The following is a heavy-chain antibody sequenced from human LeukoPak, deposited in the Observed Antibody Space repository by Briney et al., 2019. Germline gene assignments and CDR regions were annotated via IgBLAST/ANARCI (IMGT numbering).Heavy chain of an antibody. Sequence: SVKVSCKASGGTFSSYAISWVRQAPGQGLEWMGGIIPIFGTANYAQKFQGRVTITADESTSTAYMELSSLRSEGTAVYYCARGGPRLLRYFDWLSSFDYWGQGTLVTVSS. V-gene: IGHV1-69*13. CDR1: GGTFSSYA. CDR2: IIPIFGTA. J-gene: IGHJ4*02. D-gene: IGHD3-9*01. CDR3: ARGGPRLLRYFDWLSSFDY.